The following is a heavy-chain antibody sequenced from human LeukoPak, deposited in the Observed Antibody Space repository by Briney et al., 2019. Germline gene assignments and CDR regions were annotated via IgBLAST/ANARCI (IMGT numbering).Heavy chain of an antibody. V-gene: IGHV1-24*01. Sequence: VKVSCKVSGYTLTELSMHWVRQAPGKGLEWMGGFDPEDGETIYAQKFQGRVTMTEDTSTDTAYMELSSLRSEDTAVYYCATDPYNWNERTDAFDIWGQGTMVTVSS. CDR1: GYTLTELS. J-gene: IGHJ3*02. D-gene: IGHD1-1*01. CDR2: FDPEDGET. CDR3: ATDPYNWNERTDAFDI.